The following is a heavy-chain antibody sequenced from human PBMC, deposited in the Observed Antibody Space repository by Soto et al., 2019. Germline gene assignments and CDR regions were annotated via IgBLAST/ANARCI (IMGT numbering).Heavy chain of an antibody. CDR3: TRQWELLVRYFDL. D-gene: IGHD1-26*01. J-gene: IGHJ2*01. Sequence: EVQLVESGGGLVQPGGSLKLSCAASGFTFSGSAMHWVRQASGKGLEWVGRIRSKANSYATAYAASVKGRFTISRDDSKNTGYLQMNSLKTEDTAVYYCTRQWELLVRYFDLWGRGTLVTVSS. V-gene: IGHV3-73*01. CDR2: IRSKANSYAT. CDR1: GFTFSGSA.